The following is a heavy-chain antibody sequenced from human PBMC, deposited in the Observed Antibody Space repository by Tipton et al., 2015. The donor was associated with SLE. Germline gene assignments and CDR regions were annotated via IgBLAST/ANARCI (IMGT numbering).Heavy chain of an antibody. D-gene: IGHD3-16*01. CDR3: ASGGETGTHEDNWFDP. J-gene: IGHJ5*02. V-gene: IGHV4-34*01. CDR1: GGSFSDYY. Sequence: TLSLTYAVYGGSFSDYYWSWIRQPPGKGLEWIGEIKHSGSTNYNPSPPLKSRLTISVDTSKKQFSLKLSSVTAADTAVYYCASGGETGTHEDNWFDPWGQGTLVTVSS. CDR2: IKHSGST.